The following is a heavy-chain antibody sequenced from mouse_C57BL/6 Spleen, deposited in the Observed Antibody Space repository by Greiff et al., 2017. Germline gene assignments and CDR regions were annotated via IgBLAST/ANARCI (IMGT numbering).Heavy chain of an antibody. J-gene: IGHJ2*01. Sequence: EVKLEESGPGLAKPSQTLSLTCSVTGYSITSDYWNWIRKFPGNKLEYMGYISYSGSTYYNPSLKSRISITLDTSKNQYYLQFNSVTTEDTATYYCARRKGGLTAAFDYWGQGTTLTVSS. CDR1: GYSITSDY. V-gene: IGHV3-8*01. D-gene: IGHD1-2*01. CDR2: ISYSGST. CDR3: ARRKGGLTAAFDY.